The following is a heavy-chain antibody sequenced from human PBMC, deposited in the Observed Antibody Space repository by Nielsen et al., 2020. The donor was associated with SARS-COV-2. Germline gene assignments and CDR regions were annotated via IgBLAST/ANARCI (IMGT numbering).Heavy chain of an antibody. CDR2: VKSKGDGGTI. Sequence: GGSLRLSCAASGFTFSKAWMTWVRQAPGKGLEWIGRVKSKGDGGTIDYAAPVKGRFTISRDDSKDTLYLQMNSLKTEDTGMYYCATDYGDYGFYWYFDLWGRGTLVTVSS. V-gene: IGHV3-15*01. CDR1: GFTFSKAW. CDR3: ATDYGDYGFYWYFDL. D-gene: IGHD4-17*01. J-gene: IGHJ2*01.